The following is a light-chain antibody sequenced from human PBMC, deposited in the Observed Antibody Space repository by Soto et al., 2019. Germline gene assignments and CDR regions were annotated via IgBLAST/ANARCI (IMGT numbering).Light chain of an antibody. V-gene: IGKV3-20*01. Sequence: EIVLTQSPGTLSLSPGERATLSCRASQSVSSNYLAWYQQKTDQTPRLLIYIASSRAPGIPASFSGSGSGTHFTLTISRVEPEDFAVYYCQQYGSSPWTFGQGTKVEIK. J-gene: IGKJ1*01. CDR1: QSVSSNY. CDR2: IAS. CDR3: QQYGSSPWT.